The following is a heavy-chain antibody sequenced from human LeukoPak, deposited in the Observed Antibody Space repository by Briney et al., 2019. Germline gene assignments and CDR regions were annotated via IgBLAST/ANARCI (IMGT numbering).Heavy chain of an antibody. CDR2: IQEEGIEK. CDR1: GFSLSNYW. J-gene: IGHJ6*02. Sequence: GGSLRLSCAASGFSLSNYWTSWVCQAPGKGLEWGANIQEEGIEKNYVDYLKGRFSISRDNSKRTLYLQMNSLRADATAIYYCANAEQLGTWYYFGMDVWGQGTTVTVSS. CDR3: ANAEQLGTWYYFGMDV. V-gene: IGHV3-7*03. D-gene: IGHD6-13*01.